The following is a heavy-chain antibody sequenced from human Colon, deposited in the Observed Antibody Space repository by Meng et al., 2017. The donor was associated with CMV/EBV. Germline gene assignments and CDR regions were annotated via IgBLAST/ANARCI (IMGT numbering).Heavy chain of an antibody. D-gene: IGHD2-2*01. CDR2: IIPMFGTA. CDR3: ARAKYCSSNSCSGFDI. J-gene: IGHJ3*02. CDR1: GGTLSSHG. V-gene: IGHV1-69*05. Sequence: SVKVSCKASGGTLSSHGFSWVRQAPGQGLEWVGGIIPMFGTADYAQTFRGRVTITTDDSTSTAYMELRTLRSEDTAVYYCARAKYCSSNSCSGFDIWGQGTMVTVSS.